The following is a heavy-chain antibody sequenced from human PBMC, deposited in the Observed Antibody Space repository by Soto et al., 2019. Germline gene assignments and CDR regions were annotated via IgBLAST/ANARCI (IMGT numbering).Heavy chain of an antibody. V-gene: IGHV1-18*01. CDR2: ISAYNGNT. Sequence: QVQLVQSGAEVKKPGASVKVSCKASGYTFTSYGISWVRQAPGQGLEWMGWISAYNGNTNYAQKLQGRVTMTTDTSTSTAYMELRSLRSDDTAMYYCARGGDYYDSSGYYLYYGMDVWGQGTTVTVSS. D-gene: IGHD3-22*01. CDR1: GYTFTSYG. J-gene: IGHJ6*02. CDR3: ARGGDYYDSSGYYLYYGMDV.